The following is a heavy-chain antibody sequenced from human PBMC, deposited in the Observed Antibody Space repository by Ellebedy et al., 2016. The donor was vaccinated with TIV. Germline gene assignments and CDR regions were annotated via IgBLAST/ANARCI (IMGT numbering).Heavy chain of an antibody. CDR3: AKGLKGFPPPRGYYYYGMDV. V-gene: IGHV3-23*01. CDR2: ISGSGGST. Sequence: GESLKISCAASGFTFSSYAMSWVRQAPGKGLEWVSAISGSGGSTYYADSVKGRFTISRDNSKNTLYLQMNSLRAEDTAVYYCAKGLKGFPPPRGYYYYGMDVWGQGTTVTVSS. CDR1: GFTFSSYA. J-gene: IGHJ6*02. D-gene: IGHD3-10*01.